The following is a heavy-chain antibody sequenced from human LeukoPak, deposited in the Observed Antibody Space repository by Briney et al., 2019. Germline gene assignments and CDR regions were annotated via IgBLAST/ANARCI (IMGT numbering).Heavy chain of an antibody. CDR2: VYYTGAT. CDR1: GGSIGDYY. CDR3: ARCGNSYGTGYQFDP. Sequence: SETLSLTCTVSGGSIGDYYWSWVRQTPGKGVEGIGFVYYTGATNYNPSLKSRVTISLDTSKNQFSLNLTSVDAAATAVYFCARCGNSYGTGYQFDPWSQGTLVTVSS. V-gene: IGHV4-59*01. J-gene: IGHJ5*02. D-gene: IGHD5-18*01.